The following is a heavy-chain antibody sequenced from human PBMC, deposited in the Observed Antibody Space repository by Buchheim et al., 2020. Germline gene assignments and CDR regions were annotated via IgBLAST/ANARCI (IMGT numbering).Heavy chain of an antibody. Sequence: EVQLVESGGGLVKPGGSLRLSCAASGFTLSSYSMNWVRQAPGKGLEWVSSISSSSYIYYADSVKGRFTISRDNAKNPLYLQMNSLRAEDTAVYYCAREDVYGGYDFDYWGQGAL. CDR2: ISSSSYI. CDR1: GFTLSSYS. CDR3: AREDVYGGYDFDY. V-gene: IGHV3-21*01. D-gene: IGHD4-17*01. J-gene: IGHJ4*02.